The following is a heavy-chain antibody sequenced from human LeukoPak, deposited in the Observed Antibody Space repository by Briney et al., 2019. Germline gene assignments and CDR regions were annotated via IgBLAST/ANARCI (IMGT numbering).Heavy chain of an antibody. CDR2: INHSGST. D-gene: IGHD2-2*01. CDR1: GGSFSGYY. V-gene: IGHV4-34*01. Sequence: SETLSLTCAVYGGSFSGYYWSWIRQPPGKGLEWIGEINHSGSTNYNPSLKSRVTISVDTSKNQFSLKLSSVTAADTAVYYCARGTVVVPATLFRNSNWFDPWGQGTLVTVSS. J-gene: IGHJ5*02. CDR3: ARGTVVVPATLFRNSNWFDP.